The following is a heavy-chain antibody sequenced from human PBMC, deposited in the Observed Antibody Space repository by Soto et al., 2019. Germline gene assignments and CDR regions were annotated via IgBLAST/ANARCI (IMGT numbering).Heavy chain of an antibody. CDR2: IYWDDDK. CDR3: AHETAYYDSSGYYYRDY. V-gene: IGHV2-5*02. CDR1: GFSLSTSGVG. D-gene: IGHD3-22*01. Sequence: QITLKESGPPLVKPTQTLTLTCTFSGFSLSTSGVGVGWIRQPPGKALEWLALIYWDDDKRYSPSLKSRLTLTKDTSNNQVVLTMTNMDPVDTATYYCAHETAYYDSSGYYYRDYWGQGTLVTVSS. J-gene: IGHJ4*02.